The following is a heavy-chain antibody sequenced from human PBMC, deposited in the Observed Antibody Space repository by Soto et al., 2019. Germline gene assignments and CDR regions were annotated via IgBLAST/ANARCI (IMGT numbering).Heavy chain of an antibody. D-gene: IGHD3-10*01. CDR2: IKGDESDT. Sequence: EVQLVESGGGLVQPGGSLRLSCAASGFSFSTYWMHWVRQAPGKGLVWVSRIKGDESDTNYADSVKGRFTISRDNAQNTLYLQMSSLRAEDTAIYYCARGAYRAYYLDHRGQGALVTIS. V-gene: IGHV3-74*01. J-gene: IGHJ4*02. CDR3: ARGAYRAYYLDH. CDR1: GFSFSTYW.